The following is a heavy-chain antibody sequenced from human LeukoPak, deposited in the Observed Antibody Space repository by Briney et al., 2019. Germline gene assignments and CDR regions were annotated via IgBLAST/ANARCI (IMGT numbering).Heavy chain of an antibody. D-gene: IGHD3-22*01. CDR3: AKDPADSSGYMDY. CDR2: IRYDGSNK. CDR1: GFTFSSYG. V-gene: IGHV3-30*02. Sequence: GGSLRLSCAASGFTFSSYGMHWVRQAPGKGLEWVAFIRYDGSNKYYADSVKGRFTISRDNSKNTLYLQMNSLRAEDTAVYYCAKDPADSSGYMDYWGQGTLVTVSS. J-gene: IGHJ4*02.